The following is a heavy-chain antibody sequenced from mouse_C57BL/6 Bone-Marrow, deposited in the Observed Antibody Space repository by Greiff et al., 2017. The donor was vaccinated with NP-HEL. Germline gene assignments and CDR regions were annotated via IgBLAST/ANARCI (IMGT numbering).Heavy chain of an antibody. D-gene: IGHD2-5*01. J-gene: IGHJ3*01. Sequence: EVQLQESGPGLVKPSQSLSLTCSVTGYSITSGYYWNWIRQFPGNKLEWMGYISYDGSNNYNPSLKNRISITRDTSKNQFFLKLNSVTTEDTATYYCASIVTTAYWGQGTLVTVSA. CDR3: ASIVTTAY. V-gene: IGHV3-6*01. CDR2: ISYDGSN. CDR1: GYSITSGYY.